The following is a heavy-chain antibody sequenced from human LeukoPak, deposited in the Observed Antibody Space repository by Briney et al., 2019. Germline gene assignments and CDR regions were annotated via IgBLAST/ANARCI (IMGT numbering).Heavy chain of an antibody. Sequence: GGSLRLSCAASGFTLSSYWMSWVRQAPGKGLEWVANIKQDGSENYYVDSVKGRFTISRDNAKNSLYLQMNSLRDEDTAVYYCASSGSYRFDYWGQGTLVTVSS. V-gene: IGHV3-7*01. CDR2: IKQDGSEN. CDR3: ASSGSYRFDY. D-gene: IGHD1-26*01. J-gene: IGHJ4*02. CDR1: GFTLSSYW.